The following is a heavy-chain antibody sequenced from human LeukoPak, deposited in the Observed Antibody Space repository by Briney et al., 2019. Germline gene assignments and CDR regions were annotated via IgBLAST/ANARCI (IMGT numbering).Heavy chain of an antibody. D-gene: IGHD3-10*01. Sequence: SAPTQVNPTETLTLTCTVSGFSLSNARMGVSWIRQPPGGALECNTPLISNDEKSYSTSLKSRLTISKDTSKSQVVLTTTNMDPVDTATYYCARIGPLWFGELPHDAFDIWGQGTMVTVSS. CDR3: ARIGPLWFGELPHDAFDI. V-gene: IGHV2-26*01. CDR2: LISNDEK. J-gene: IGHJ3*02. CDR1: GFSLSNARMG.